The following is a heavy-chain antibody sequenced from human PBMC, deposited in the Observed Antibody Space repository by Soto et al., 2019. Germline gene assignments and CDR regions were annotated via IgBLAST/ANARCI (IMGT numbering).Heavy chain of an antibody. V-gene: IGHV4-4*02. CDR3: ASCSGGSCYRLGDAFDI. CDR2: IYHSGST. D-gene: IGHD2-15*01. CDR1: SGSISSSNW. J-gene: IGHJ3*02. Sequence: QVQLQESGPGLVKPSGTLSLTCAVSSGSISSSNWWSWVRQPPGKGLEWIGEIYHSGSTNYNPSLKSRVTISVDKSKNQFSLKLSSVTAADTAVYYCASCSGGSCYRLGDAFDIWGQGTMVTVSS.